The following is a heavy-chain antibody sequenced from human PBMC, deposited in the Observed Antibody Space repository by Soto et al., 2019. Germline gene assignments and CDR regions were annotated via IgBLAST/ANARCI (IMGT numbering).Heavy chain of an antibody. V-gene: IGHV3-23*01. CDR1: GFTFSSYA. D-gene: IGHD4-4*01. CDR3: AKDYSNYVGPFDY. CDR2: MSGSGGST. J-gene: IGHJ4*02. Sequence: GGSLRLSCAASGFTFSSYAMSWVRQAPGKGLEWVSAMSGSGGSTYYADSVKGRFTISRDNSKNTLYLQMNSLRAEDTAVYYCAKDYSNYVGPFDYWGQGTLVTVSS.